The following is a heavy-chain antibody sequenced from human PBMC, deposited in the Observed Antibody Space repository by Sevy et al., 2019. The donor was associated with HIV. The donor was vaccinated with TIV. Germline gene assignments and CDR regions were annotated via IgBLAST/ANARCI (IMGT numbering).Heavy chain of an antibody. Sequence: SETLSLTYTVSGGSVSSSDYYWSWIRQPPGKGLQWVGYIYYSGGTYYNPFLNSRVSMSVDTSKNQFSLKLSSVTAADTAVYYCASKRGYSSGPFDYWGQGTLVTVSS. CDR2: IYYSGGT. CDR3: ASKRGYSSGPFDY. J-gene: IGHJ4*02. CDR1: GGSVSSSDYY. D-gene: IGHD5-18*01. V-gene: IGHV4-30-4*01.